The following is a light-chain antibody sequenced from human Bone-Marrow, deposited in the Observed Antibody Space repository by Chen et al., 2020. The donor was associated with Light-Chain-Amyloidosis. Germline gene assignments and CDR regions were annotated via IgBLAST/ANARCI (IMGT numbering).Light chain of an antibody. Sequence: YVLTQPSSVSVAPGQTATIACGGNNIGSTSVHWYQQTPGQAPLLVGYDDSDRPSGIPERLSGSNSGNTATLTISRVEAGDEADYYCQVWDRSSDRPVFGGGTKLTVL. CDR3: QVWDRSSDRPV. CDR1: NIGSTS. V-gene: IGLV3-21*02. CDR2: DDS. J-gene: IGLJ3*02.